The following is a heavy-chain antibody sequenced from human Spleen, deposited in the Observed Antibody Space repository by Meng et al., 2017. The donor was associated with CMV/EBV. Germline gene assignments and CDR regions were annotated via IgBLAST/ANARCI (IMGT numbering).Heavy chain of an antibody. CDR3: ARAAQGSGWYIATISYFQH. J-gene: IGHJ1*01. CDR1: GFTFSGYE. V-gene: IGHV3-48*03. D-gene: IGHD6-19*01. CDR2: ISSSDYTI. Sequence: LKISCVASGFTFSGYEMNWVRQAPGKGLEWVSCISSSDYTIYYADSVKGRFTISRDNAKNSLYLQMDSLRAEDTAVYYCARAAQGSGWYIATISYFQHWGQGTLVTVSS.